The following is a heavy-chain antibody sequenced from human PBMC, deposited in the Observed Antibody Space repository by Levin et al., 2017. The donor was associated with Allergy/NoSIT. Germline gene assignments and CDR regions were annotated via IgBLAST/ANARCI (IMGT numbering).Heavy chain of an antibody. Sequence: GGSLRLSCAASGFNFNDYYMSWVRQAPGRGLEWVSYISGSGSHTNYADSVKGRFTISRDNAKKSVYLQLTSLRVDDTAVYYCARALSSSWPADPWGQGTLVTVSS. D-gene: IGHD6-13*01. CDR3: ARALSSSWPADP. V-gene: IGHV3-11*05. CDR1: GFNFNDYY. J-gene: IGHJ5*02. CDR2: ISGSGSHT.